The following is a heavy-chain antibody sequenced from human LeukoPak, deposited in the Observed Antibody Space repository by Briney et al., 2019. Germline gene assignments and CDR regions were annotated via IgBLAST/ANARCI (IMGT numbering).Heavy chain of an antibody. CDR2: ISGSGGST. V-gene: IGHV3-23*01. J-gene: IGHJ6*02. D-gene: IGHD3-10*01. CDR1: GFTFSSYA. Sequence: GGSLRLSCAASGFTFSSYAMSWVRQAPGRGLEWVSGISGSGGSTYYADSVKGRFTISRDNSKNTLYVQMNSLRVEDTAICYCAKVVDGSDYYYGMDVWGQGTAVTVSS. CDR3: AKVVDGSDYYYGMDV.